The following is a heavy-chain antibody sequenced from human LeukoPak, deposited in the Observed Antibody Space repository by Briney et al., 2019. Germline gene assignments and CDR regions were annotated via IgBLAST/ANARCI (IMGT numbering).Heavy chain of an antibody. CDR1: GGSFSGYY. Sequence: SSETLSLTCAVYGGSFSGYYWSWIRQPPGKGLEWIGEINHSGSTNYNPSLKSRVTISVDTYKNQFSLKLSSVTAADTAVYYCARGPPYDYVWGGYMLVTPLPFDYWGQGTLVTVSS. CDR2: INHSGST. V-gene: IGHV4-34*01. J-gene: IGHJ4*02. D-gene: IGHD3-16*01. CDR3: ARGPPYDYVWGGYMLVTPLPFDY.